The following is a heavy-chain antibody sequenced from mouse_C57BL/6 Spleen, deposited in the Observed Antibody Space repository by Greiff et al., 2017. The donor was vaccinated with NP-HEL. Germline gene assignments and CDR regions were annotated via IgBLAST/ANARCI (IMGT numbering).Heavy chain of an antibody. CDR1: GYTFTEYT. CDR2: FYPGSGSI. CDR3: ARHEDRDYGSSYGAMDY. Sequence: VQLQQSGAELVKPGASVKLSCKASGYTFTEYTIHWVKQRSGQGLEWIGWFYPGSGSIKYNEKFKDKATLTADKSSSTVYMELSRLTSEDSAVYFCARHEDRDYGSSYGAMDYWGQGTSVTVSS. J-gene: IGHJ4*01. V-gene: IGHV1-62-2*01. D-gene: IGHD1-1*01.